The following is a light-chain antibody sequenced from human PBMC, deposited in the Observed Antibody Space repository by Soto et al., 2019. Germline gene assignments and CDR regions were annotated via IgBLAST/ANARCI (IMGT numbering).Light chain of an antibody. V-gene: IGKV3-20*01. CDR2: GAS. J-gene: IGKJ1*01. CDR3: QQYGSSPP. Sequence: EVVMTQSPASLSASPGERVTLSCRASQNIRSSLAWYQQRPGQAPRLLIYGASNRATGIPDRFSASGSGTDFTLTISRLEPEDFAVYYCQQYGSSPPFGQGTKVDIK. CDR1: QNIRSS.